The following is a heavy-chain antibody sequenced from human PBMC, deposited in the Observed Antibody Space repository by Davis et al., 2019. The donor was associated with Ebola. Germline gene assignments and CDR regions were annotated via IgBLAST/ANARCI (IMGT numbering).Heavy chain of an antibody. CDR3: AKDEGSWYSSYNWFDP. Sequence: GESLKISCAASGFTFNHYAMSWVRQAPGKGLEWVSLISGSGLRTDYTDSVKGRFTISRDNSKNTLYLQMNSLRAEDTAVYYCAKDEGSWYSSYNWFDPWGQGTLVTVSS. J-gene: IGHJ5*02. D-gene: IGHD6-13*01. CDR2: ISGSGLRT. CDR1: GFTFNHYA. V-gene: IGHV3-23*01.